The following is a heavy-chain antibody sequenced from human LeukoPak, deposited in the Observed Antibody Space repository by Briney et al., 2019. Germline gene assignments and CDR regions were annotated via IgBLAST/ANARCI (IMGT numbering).Heavy chain of an antibody. Sequence: SKTLSLTCTVSGGSISSSSYYWGWIRQPPGKGLEWIGSIYYSGSTYYNPSLKSRVTISVDTSKNQFSLKLSSVTAADTAVYYCARRDGFREFWGQGTLVTVSS. D-gene: IGHD3-10*01. CDR3: ARRDGFREF. J-gene: IGHJ4*02. V-gene: IGHV4-39*01. CDR2: IYYSGST. CDR1: GGSISSSSYY.